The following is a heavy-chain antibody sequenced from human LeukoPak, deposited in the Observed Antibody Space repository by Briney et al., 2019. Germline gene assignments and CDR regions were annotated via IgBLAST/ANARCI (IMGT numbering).Heavy chain of an antibody. CDR3: ARVASVGATRALDY. Sequence: PPETLSLTCTVSGGSITSDYWSWIRQPPGKGLESIGYIYYSGSTNYNPSLKSRVTISVDTSKNQFSLKLSSVTAADTAVYYCARVASVGATRALDYWGQGTLVTVSS. CDR1: GGSITSDY. V-gene: IGHV4-59*01. D-gene: IGHD1-26*01. J-gene: IGHJ4*02. CDR2: IYYSGST.